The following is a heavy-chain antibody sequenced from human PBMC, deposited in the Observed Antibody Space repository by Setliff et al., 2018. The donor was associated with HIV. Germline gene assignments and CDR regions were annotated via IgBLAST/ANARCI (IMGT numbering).Heavy chain of an antibody. J-gene: IGHJ4*02. V-gene: IGHV4-4*09. CDR3: ARLGRAIDDGGSSLRLDF. D-gene: IGHD2-15*01. CDR2: ISSSGTT. CDR1: DDSFSNYD. Sequence: ASETLSLTCDVSDDSFSNYDWTWIRQPPGKALQWIGYISSSGTTNYNPYLRSRVTISIETSNTRFFLWLRSVTAADTATYFCARLGRAIDDGGSSLRLDFWGQGMLVTVSS.